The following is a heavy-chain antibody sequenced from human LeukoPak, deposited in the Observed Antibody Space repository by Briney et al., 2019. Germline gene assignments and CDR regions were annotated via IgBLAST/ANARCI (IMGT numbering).Heavy chain of an antibody. V-gene: IGHV5-51*01. CDR3: ARHLSIITICPTD. D-gene: IGHD2-2*01. Sequence: GQSLTKSLKGSGYRFASYWIAWVREMPGKGLEWMGVIYPGTADITYSPSFQGQVTISADKSVSTADLHWSSLKASDTAIYYCARHLSIITICPTDWGQETLFTVSS. J-gene: IGHJ1*01. CDR1: GYRFASYW. CDR2: IYPGTADI.